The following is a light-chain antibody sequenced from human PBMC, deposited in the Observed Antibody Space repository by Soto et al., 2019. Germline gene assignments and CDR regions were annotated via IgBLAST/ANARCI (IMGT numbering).Light chain of an antibody. V-gene: IGKV3-20*01. CDR3: QQYGSSPPVT. Sequence: EIMLTQSPDTLSVSPGERATLSCRASQTVGSNLAWYQQKPGQAPRLLIYGASTRASDTPARFSGSGSVTDFTLTISRLEPEDFAVYYCQQYGSSPPVTFGGGTKVDIK. CDR1: QTVGSN. CDR2: GAS. J-gene: IGKJ4*02.